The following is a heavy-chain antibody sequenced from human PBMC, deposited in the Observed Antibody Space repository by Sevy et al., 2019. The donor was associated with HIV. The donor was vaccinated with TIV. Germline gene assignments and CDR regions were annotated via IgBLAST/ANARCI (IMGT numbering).Heavy chain of an antibody. Sequence: GGSLRLSCAASGFTFRNYAMSWVRQAPGKGLEWVSALSGTGGSTYYTDSVKGRFTISRDNSKNTLYLQMNSLRVEETAVYYCAKDLDIVAVAAAIRLSYWGQGTLVTVSS. CDR2: LSGTGGST. J-gene: IGHJ4*02. CDR1: GFTFRNYA. V-gene: IGHV3-23*01. D-gene: IGHD2-2*01. CDR3: AKDLDIVAVAAAIRLSY.